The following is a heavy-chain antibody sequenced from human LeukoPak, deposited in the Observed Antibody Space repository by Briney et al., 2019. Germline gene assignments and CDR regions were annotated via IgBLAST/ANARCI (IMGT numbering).Heavy chain of an antibody. CDR1: GFTLSSYE. V-gene: IGHV3-48*03. J-gene: IGHJ6*02. Sequence: GGSLRLSCAASGFTLSSYEMNWVRQAPGKGLEWVSYISSSGSTIYYADSVKGRFTISRDNAKNSLYLQMNSLRAEDTAVYYCARATTAVTTFVDYYYGMDVWGQGTTVTVSS. CDR3: ARATTAVTTFVDYYYGMDV. CDR2: ISSSGSTI. D-gene: IGHD4-17*01.